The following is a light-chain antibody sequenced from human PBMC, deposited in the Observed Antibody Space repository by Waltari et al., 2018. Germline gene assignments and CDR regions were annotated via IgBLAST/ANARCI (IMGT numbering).Light chain of an antibody. CDR2: DTS. V-gene: IGKV3-11*01. CDR3: QQRITWPIT. CDR1: QSVSSY. Sequence: EIVLTQSPGTLSLSPGERATLSCRASQSVSSYLAWYQQKPGQAPRLLSYDTSTMATGTPARFSGSGSGTDFTLTISSLEPEDFAVYHCQQRITWPITFGQGTRLEIK. J-gene: IGKJ5*01.